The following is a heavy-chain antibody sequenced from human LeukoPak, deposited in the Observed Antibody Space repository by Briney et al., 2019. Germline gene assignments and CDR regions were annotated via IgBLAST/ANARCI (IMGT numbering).Heavy chain of an antibody. Sequence: SETLSLTCSVSGGSISGYYWAWIRQPPGKGLEYIGYGYYSGTTSYNPSLKSRVTISVGTSKNQFSLTLTSVTAADTAVYFCARHLPGHLSWTSAFDFWGPGTLVSVS. CDR1: GGSISGYY. V-gene: IGHV4-59*08. CDR3: ARHLPGHLSWTSAFDF. J-gene: IGHJ4*02. CDR2: GYYSGTT. D-gene: IGHD2/OR15-2a*01.